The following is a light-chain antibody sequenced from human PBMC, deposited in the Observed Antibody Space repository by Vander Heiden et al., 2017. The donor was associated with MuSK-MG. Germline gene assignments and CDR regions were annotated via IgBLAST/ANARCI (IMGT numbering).Light chain of an antibody. V-gene: IGKV1-NL1*01. CDR2: GTS. CDR1: QVIYNS. CDR3: QQYHSLPQT. Sequence: DTQLTQSPSSLSASVGDTVSITCRASQVIYNSLAWQQEKPGKATKFLLYGTSRLQTGVPSRFSGSGSGTHYILTISSLQPEDFATYYCQQYHSLPQTFGQGTKVEMK. J-gene: IGKJ1*01.